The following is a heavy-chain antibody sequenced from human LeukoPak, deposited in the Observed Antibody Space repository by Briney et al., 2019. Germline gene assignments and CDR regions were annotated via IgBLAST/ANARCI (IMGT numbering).Heavy chain of an antibody. V-gene: IGHV4-4*02. Sequence: SETLSLTCAVSGGSISSSNWWSWVRQPPGKGLEWIGEIYHSGSTNYNPSLKSRVTISVDTSKNHFSLNLSSVTAADTAVYYCASVRRGFGESSKYYSYYYMDVWGNGTTVTISS. CDR2: IYHSGST. J-gene: IGHJ6*03. CDR3: ASVRRGFGESSKYYSYYYMDV. CDR1: GGSISSSNW. D-gene: IGHD3-10*01.